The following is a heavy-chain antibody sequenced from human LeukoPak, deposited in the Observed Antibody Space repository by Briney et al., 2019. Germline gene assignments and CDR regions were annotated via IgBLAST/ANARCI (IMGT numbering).Heavy chain of an antibody. CDR3: ARTGTGGDLDI. V-gene: IGHV3-48*03. J-gene: IGHJ3*02. CDR1: GFTFSSYA. CDR2: ISSSGSTI. D-gene: IGHD2-8*02. Sequence: GGSLRLSCAASGFTFSSYAMNWVRQAPGKGLEWISYISSSGSTIYYADSVKGRFTISRANAKSTMYLQMNSLRAEDTAGYLCARTGTGGDLDIWGQGTMVTVSS.